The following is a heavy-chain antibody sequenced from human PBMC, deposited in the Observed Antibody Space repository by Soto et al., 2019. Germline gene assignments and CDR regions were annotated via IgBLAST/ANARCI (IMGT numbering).Heavy chain of an antibody. CDR2: MNPNSGNT. Sequence: QVQMVQSGAEVKKPGASVTVSCKASGYPFTSYDINWVRQATGQELEWMGWMNPNSGNTGYAQKFQGRVIMSRNTSLKTAYMELSRLRSEDTAVYYCARDGYISSFDYYYGMDVW. D-gene: IGHD6-6*01. J-gene: IGHJ6*01. V-gene: IGHV1-8*01. CDR3: ARDGYISSFDYYYGMDV. CDR1: GYPFTSYD.